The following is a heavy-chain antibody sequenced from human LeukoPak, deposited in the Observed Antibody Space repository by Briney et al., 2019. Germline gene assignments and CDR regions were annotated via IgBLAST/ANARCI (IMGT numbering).Heavy chain of an antibody. J-gene: IGHJ4*02. V-gene: IGHV3-9*03. Sequence: GGSLRLSCAASGFTFDDYAMHWVRQAPGKGLEWVSGISWNSGSIGYADSVKGRFTISRDNAKNSLYLQMNSLRAEDMALYYCAKGAFAYYYVSGSYYFDYWGQGTLVTVSS. CDR2: ISWNSGSI. CDR1: GFTFDDYA. D-gene: IGHD3-10*01. CDR3: AKGAFAYYYVSGSYYFDY.